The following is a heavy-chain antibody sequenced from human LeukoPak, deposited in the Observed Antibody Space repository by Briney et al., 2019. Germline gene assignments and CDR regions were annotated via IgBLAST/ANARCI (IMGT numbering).Heavy chain of an antibody. CDR1: GGSISSYY. CDR2: IFYSGST. CDR3: VRHLYSGYDHLFDY. D-gene: IGHD5-12*01. V-gene: IGHV4-59*08. J-gene: IGHJ4*02. Sequence: PSETLSLTCTVSGGSISSYYWSWIRQPPGKGLEWIGYIFYSGSTNYNPSLKSRVTISVDTSKNQFSLKLSSVTAADTAVYYCVRHLYSGYDHLFDYWGQGTLVTVSS.